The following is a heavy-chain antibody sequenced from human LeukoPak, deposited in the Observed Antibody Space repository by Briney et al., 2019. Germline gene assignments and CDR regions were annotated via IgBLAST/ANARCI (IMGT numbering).Heavy chain of an antibody. CDR3: ARRRIIHPSKGFDY. V-gene: IGHV4-34*01. Sequence: SETLSLTCAVYGGSFSGYYWSWIRQPPGKGLEWIGEINHSGSTNYNPSLKSRVTISVDTSKNQFSLKLSSVTAADTAVYYCARRRIIHPSKGFDYWGQGTLVTVSS. D-gene: IGHD2-2*01. J-gene: IGHJ4*02. CDR1: GGSFSGYY. CDR2: INHSGST.